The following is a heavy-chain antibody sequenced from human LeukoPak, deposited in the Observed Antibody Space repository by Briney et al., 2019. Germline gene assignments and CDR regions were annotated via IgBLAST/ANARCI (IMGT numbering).Heavy chain of an antibody. CDR2: IPSDGSNK. Sequence: GGSLRLSCAASGFTFSHYAMHWVRQAPGKGLEWLAVIPSDGSNKYYSDSVKGRFTISRDNSKNMLYVQMNSLRLEDTAVYYCARAGAWYGTLDYWGQGTLVTVSS. J-gene: IGHJ4*02. CDR3: ARAGAWYGTLDY. D-gene: IGHD6-19*01. V-gene: IGHV3-30-3*01. CDR1: GFTFSHYA.